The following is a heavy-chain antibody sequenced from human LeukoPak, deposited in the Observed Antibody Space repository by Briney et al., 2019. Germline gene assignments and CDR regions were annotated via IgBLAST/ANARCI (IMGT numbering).Heavy chain of an antibody. Sequence: SGPTLVNPTQTLTLTCTFSGFSLSTSGVGVGWIRQPPGKALEWLALIYWDDDKRCSPSLKSRLTITKDTSKNQVVLTMTNMDPVDTATYYCAHRYYDILTGYYNVWYFDYWGQGTLVTVSS. CDR2: IYWDDDK. D-gene: IGHD3-9*01. CDR1: GFSLSTSGVG. J-gene: IGHJ4*02. CDR3: AHRYYDILTGYYNVWYFDY. V-gene: IGHV2-5*02.